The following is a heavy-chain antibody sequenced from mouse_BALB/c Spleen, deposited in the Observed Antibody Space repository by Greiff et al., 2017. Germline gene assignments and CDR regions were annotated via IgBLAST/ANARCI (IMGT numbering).Heavy chain of an antibody. Sequence: ESGPSLVKPSQTLSLTCSVTGDSITSGYWNWIRKFPGNKLEYMGYISYSGSTYYNPSLKSRISITRDTSKNQYYLQLNSVTTEDTATYYCARLGIYYGNPYAMDYWGQGTSVTVAA. J-gene: IGHJ4*01. CDR2: ISYSGST. D-gene: IGHD2-1*01. V-gene: IGHV3-8*02. CDR1: GDSITSGY. CDR3: ARLGIYYGNPYAMDY.